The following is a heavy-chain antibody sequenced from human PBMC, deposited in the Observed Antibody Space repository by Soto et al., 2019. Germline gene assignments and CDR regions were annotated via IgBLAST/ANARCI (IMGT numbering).Heavy chain of an antibody. CDR1: SGSISSYY. J-gene: IGHJ4*01. CDR3: ARHSVGVAAPVDF. CDR2: IYTSGSTTQN. Sequence: SETLSLTCTASSGSISSYYLSWIRQPAGKGLEWIGRIYTSGSTTQNSYNLSLKSRVTMSLATSTNHFYLKLLSVNAAAASAYSWARHSVGVAAPVDFCGQGTLVTVSS. V-gene: IGHV4-4*07. D-gene: IGHD2-21*01.